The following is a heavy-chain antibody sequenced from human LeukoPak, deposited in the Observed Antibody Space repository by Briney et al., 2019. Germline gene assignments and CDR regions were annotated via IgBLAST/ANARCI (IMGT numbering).Heavy chain of an antibody. CDR1: GGSISSGGYS. CDR2: IYHSGST. D-gene: IGHD6-19*01. CDR3: ARQAIAVAGTGFDY. V-gene: IGHV4-30-2*01. J-gene: IGHJ4*02. Sequence: PSETLSLTCAVSGGSISSGGYSWSWIRQPPGKGLEWIGYIYHSGSTYYNPSLKSRVTISVDRSKNQFSLKLSSVTAADTAVYYCARQAIAVAGTGFDYWGQGTLVTVSS.